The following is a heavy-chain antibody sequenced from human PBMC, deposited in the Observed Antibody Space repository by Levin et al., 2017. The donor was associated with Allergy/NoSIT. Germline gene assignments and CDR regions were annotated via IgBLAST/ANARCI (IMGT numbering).Heavy chain of an antibody. J-gene: IGHJ6*02. CDR2: ISYDGSNK. CDR1: GFTFSSYA. D-gene: IGHD2-21*01. V-gene: IGHV3-30*18. Sequence: GESLKISCAASGFTFSSYAMHWVRQAPGMGLEWVAVISYDGSNKYYADSVKGRFTISRDNSKNTLYLQMSSLRAEDTAVYYCAKDGGGGELHIKYGMDVWGQGTTVTVSS. CDR3: AKDGGGGELHIKYGMDV.